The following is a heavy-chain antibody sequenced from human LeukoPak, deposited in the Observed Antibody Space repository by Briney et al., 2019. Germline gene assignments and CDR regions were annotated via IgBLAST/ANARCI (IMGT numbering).Heavy chain of an antibody. V-gene: IGHV4-59*01. Sequence: SETLSLTCTVSGGSISSYYWSWIRQPPGKGLEWIGYIYYSGSTNYNPSLKGRVTISVDTSKNQFSLKLSSVTAADTAVYYCARDNWNYGSSMDVWGQGTTVTVSS. J-gene: IGHJ6*02. CDR3: ARDNWNYGSSMDV. CDR1: GGSISSYY. D-gene: IGHD1-7*01. CDR2: IYYSGST.